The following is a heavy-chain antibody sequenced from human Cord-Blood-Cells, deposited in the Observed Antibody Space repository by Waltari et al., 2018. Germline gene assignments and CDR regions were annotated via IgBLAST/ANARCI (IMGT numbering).Heavy chain of an antibody. CDR3: ASFVVVPAANYYFDY. CDR1: GYTFTSYG. J-gene: IGHJ4*02. D-gene: IGHD2-2*01. V-gene: IGHV1-18*04. Sequence: QVQLVQSGAEVKKPGASVKVSCKASGYTFTSYGISWVRQAPGQGLEWMGWISAYNGNTNYAQKLQGRVTMTTDKSTSTAYMELRSLRSDDTAVYYCASFVVVPAANYYFDYWGQGTLVTVSS. CDR2: ISAYNGNT.